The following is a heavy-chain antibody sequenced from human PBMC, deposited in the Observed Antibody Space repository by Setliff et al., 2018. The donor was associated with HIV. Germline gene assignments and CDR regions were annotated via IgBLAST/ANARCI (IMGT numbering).Heavy chain of an antibody. Sequence: SETLSLTCSVSGGSIGSHYWSWIRQSPGKGLEWIGYLYNNGQTNSNPSLRGRVAMAVDTSKNQLSLKLNFVTAADTAKYCCARVFPHPYGNSWFDVWGQGILVTVSS. V-gene: IGHV4-59*11. D-gene: IGHD1-1*01. CDR3: ARVFPHPYGNSWFDV. CDR1: GGSIGSHY. CDR2: LYNNGQT. J-gene: IGHJ5*02.